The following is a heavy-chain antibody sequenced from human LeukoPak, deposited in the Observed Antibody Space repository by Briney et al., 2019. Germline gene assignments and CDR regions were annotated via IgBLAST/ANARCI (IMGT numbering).Heavy chain of an antibody. CDR3: ARGHYDILTGKDLPLDY. CDR1: GGSISSYY. Sequence: SETLSLTCTVSGGSISSYYWSWIRQPPGKGLEWIGYIYYSGSTNYNPSLKSRVTISVDTSKNQFSLKLSSVTAADTAVYYCARGHYDILTGKDLPLDYWGQGTLVTVSS. J-gene: IGHJ4*02. CDR2: IYYSGST. V-gene: IGHV4-59*01. D-gene: IGHD3-9*01.